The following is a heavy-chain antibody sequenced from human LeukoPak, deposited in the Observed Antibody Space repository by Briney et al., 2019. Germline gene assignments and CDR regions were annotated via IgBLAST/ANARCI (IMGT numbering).Heavy chain of an antibody. CDR1: GGSISNYY. CDR2: IYYGGST. D-gene: IGHD6-6*01. Sequence: SETLSLTCTVSGGSISNYYWSWIRQPPGKGLEWIGYIYYGGSTNYNPSLKSRVTISVDTSKNQFSLKLSSVTAADTAVYYCARDPSSIAARPGGLDAFDIWGQGTMVTVSS. J-gene: IGHJ3*02. V-gene: IGHV4-59*01. CDR3: ARDPSSIAARPGGLDAFDI.